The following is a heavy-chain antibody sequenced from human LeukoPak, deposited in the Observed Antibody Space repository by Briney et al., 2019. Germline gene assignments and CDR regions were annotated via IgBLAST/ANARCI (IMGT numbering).Heavy chain of an antibody. V-gene: IGHV1-18*01. Sequence: GASVKVSCEASGYTFTSYGISWVRQAPGQGLEWMGWISAYNGNTNYAQKLQGRVTMTTDTSTSTAYMELRSLRSDDTAVYYCARGILLRYFDRGSWFDPWGQGTLVTVSS. J-gene: IGHJ5*02. D-gene: IGHD3-9*01. CDR1: GYTFTSYG. CDR2: ISAYNGNT. CDR3: ARGILLRYFDRGSWFDP.